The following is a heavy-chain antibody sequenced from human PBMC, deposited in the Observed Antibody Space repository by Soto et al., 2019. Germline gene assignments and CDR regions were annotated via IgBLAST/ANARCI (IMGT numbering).Heavy chain of an antibody. CDR3: ARDNWNYADWFDP. CDR1: GGTFSSYA. D-gene: IGHD1-7*01. J-gene: IGHJ5*02. CDR2: IIPIFGTA. V-gene: IGHV1-69*13. Sequence: GASMKVSCKASGGTFSSYAISWVRQAPGQGLEWMGGIIPIFGTANYAQKFQGRVTITADESTSTAYMELSSLRSEDTAVYYCARDNWNYADWFDPWGQGTLVNVSS.